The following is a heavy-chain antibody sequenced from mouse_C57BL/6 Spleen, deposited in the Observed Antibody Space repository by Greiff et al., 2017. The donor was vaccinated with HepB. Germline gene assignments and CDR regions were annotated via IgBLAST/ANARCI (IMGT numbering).Heavy chain of an antibody. Sequence: QVQLKQSGAELARPGASVKLSCKASGYTFTSYGISWVKQRTGQGLEWIGEIYPRSGNTYYNEKFKGKATLTADKSSSTAYMELRSLTSEDSAVYFCARSYPYYFDYWGQGTTLTVSS. CDR1: GYTFTSYG. D-gene: IGHD2-12*01. J-gene: IGHJ2*01. CDR3: ARSYPYYFDY. CDR2: IYPRSGNT. V-gene: IGHV1-81*01.